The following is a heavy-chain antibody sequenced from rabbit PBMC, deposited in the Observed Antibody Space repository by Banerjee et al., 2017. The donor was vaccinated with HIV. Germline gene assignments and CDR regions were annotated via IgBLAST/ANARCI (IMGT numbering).Heavy chain of an antibody. CDR2: IYAGDGDT. D-gene: IGHD2-1*01. CDR3: AREGAYDDYSDFYL. CDR1: GFSFSRGYF. Sequence: QSLEESGGDLVKPGASLTLTCTASGFSFSRGYFMCWVRQAPGKGLEWIASIYAGDGDTYYASWAKGRFTISETSSTTVTLQMTSLTAADTATYFCAREGAYDDYSDFYLWGPGTLVTVS. V-gene: IGHV1S40*01. J-gene: IGHJ4*01.